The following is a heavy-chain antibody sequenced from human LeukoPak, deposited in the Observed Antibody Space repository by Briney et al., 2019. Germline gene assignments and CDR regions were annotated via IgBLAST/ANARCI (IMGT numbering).Heavy chain of an antibody. J-gene: IGHJ4*02. V-gene: IGHV1-2*02. CDR2: INPNSGGT. CDR1: GYTFTGYY. Sequence: ASEKVSCKASGYTFTGYYMHWVRQAPGQGLEWMGWINPNSGGTNYAQKFQGRVTMTRDTSISTAYMELSRLRSDDTAVYYCARRGYSYGYEDYWGQGTLVTVSS. D-gene: IGHD5-18*01. CDR3: ARRGYSYGYEDY.